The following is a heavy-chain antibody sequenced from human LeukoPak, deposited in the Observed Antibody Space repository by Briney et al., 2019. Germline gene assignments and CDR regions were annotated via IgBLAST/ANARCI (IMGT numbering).Heavy chain of an antibody. V-gene: IGHV3-30-3*01. CDR3: ARESIAARLLAY. CDR2: ISYDGSNK. Sequence: GGSLRLSCAASGFTFSSYAMHWVRQAPGKGLEWVAVISYDGSNKYYADSVKGRFTISRDNSKNTLYLQMNSLRAEDTAVYYCARESIAARLLAYWGQGTLVTVSS. D-gene: IGHD6-6*01. CDR1: GFTFSSYA. J-gene: IGHJ4*02.